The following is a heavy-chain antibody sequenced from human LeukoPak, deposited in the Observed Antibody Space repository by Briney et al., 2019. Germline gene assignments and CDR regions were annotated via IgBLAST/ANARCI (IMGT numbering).Heavy chain of an antibody. CDR2: IYHNGNT. J-gene: IGHJ5*02. CDR1: GYSISSGYY. CDR3: ARAYHSSWYLNWFDP. D-gene: IGHD6-13*01. Sequence: PSETLSLTCTVSGYSISSGYYWGWIRQPPRKGLEWIGSIYHNGNTYYNPSLKSRVTISVDTSKNEFSLKLSSVTAADTAVYYCARAYHSSWYLNWFDPWGQGTLVTVSS. V-gene: IGHV4-38-2*02.